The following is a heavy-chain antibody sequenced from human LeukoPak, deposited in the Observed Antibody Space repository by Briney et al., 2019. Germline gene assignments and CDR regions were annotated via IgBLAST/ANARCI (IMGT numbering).Heavy chain of an antibody. D-gene: IGHD4-11*01. J-gene: IGHJ5*02. CDR1: EFTFSAYS. CDR3: ARDNPDYSNNWWFDP. CDR2: ITSRSSYK. Sequence: GGSLRLSCAASEFTFSAYSMNWVRQAPGKGLEWVSSITSRSSYKYYADSVKGRFTISRDDAKNSLYLQMNSLRVEDMAVYYCARDNPDYSNNWWFDPWGQGTLVTVSS. V-gene: IGHV3-21*01.